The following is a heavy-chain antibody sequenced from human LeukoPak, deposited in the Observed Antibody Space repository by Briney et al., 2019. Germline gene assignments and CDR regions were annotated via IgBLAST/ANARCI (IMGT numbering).Heavy chain of an antibody. J-gene: IGHJ4*02. D-gene: IGHD6-6*01. V-gene: IGHV3-66*02. CDR2: IYSGGST. CDR3: AASAARPRFDY. CDR1: GFTVSSNY. Sequence: GGSLRLSCAASGFTVSSNYMNWVRQAPGKGLEWVSVIYSGGSTYYADSVKGRFTISRDNSKNTLYLQMNSLRAEDTAVYYCAASAARPRFDYWGQGTLVTDSS.